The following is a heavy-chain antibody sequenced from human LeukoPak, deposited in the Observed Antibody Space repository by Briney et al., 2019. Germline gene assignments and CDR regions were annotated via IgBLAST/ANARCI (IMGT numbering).Heavy chain of an antibody. CDR1: GGSISSSSYY. CDR3: ARQPGIWESIFGVVIRYYFDY. CDR2: IYYSGST. J-gene: IGHJ4*02. D-gene: IGHD3-3*01. Sequence: SETLSLTCTVSGGSISSSSYYWGWIRQPPGTGLEWIGSIYYSGSTYYNPSLKSRVTISVDTSKNQFSLKLSSVTAADTAVYYCARQPGIWESIFGVVIRYYFDYWGQGTLVTVSS. V-gene: IGHV4-39*01.